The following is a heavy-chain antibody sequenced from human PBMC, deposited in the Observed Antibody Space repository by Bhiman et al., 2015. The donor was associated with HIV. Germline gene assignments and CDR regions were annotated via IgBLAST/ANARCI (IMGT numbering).Heavy chain of an antibody. CDR1: GFTFSSYG. CDR2: IWFDGSNK. J-gene: IGHJ4*02. Sequence: QVVLVESGGGVVQPGMSLRLSCAASGFTFSSYGMHWVRQAPGKGLEWVAVIWFDGSNKYYADSVKGRFAVSRDNSKNALYLQMDTLRAEDTAVYYCAKDWAKGNSGYSDYWGQGTLVTVSS. CDR3: AKDWAKGNSGYSDY. V-gene: IGHV3-33*06. D-gene: IGHD1-1*01.